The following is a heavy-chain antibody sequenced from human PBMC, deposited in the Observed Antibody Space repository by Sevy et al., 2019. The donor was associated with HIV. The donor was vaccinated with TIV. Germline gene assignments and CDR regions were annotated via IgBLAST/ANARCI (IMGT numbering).Heavy chain of an antibody. Sequence: SETLSLTCTVSGGSISSSSYYWGWIRQPPGKGRGWIGSIYYSGSTSYNPSLKIRVTISVDTSKNQFSLKLSSVTAADTAVYYCVEWLVLWCSWSLWGQGTLVTVSS. D-gene: IGHD6-19*01. CDR3: VEWLVLWCSWSL. J-gene: IGHJ4*02. CDR2: IYYSGST. CDR1: GGSISSSSYY. V-gene: IGHV4-39*01.